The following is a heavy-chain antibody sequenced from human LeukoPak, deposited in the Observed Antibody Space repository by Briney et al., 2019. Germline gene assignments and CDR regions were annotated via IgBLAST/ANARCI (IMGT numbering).Heavy chain of an antibody. CDR2: ISYDGSNK. CDR3: ASGPQQLVDY. J-gene: IGHJ4*02. Sequence: PGRSLRLSCAASGFTFSSYAMHWVRQAPGKGLEWVAVISYDGSNKYYADSVKGRFTISRDNSKNTLYLQMNSLRAEDTAVYYCASGPQQLVDYWGQGTLVTVSS. V-gene: IGHV3-30-3*01. D-gene: IGHD6-6*01. CDR1: GFTFSSYA.